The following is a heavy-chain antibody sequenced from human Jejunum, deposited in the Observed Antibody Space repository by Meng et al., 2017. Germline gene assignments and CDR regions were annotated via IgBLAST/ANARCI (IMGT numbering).Heavy chain of an antibody. V-gene: IGHV4-59*01. D-gene: IGHD6-13*01. CDR3: ARGHWQQLHY. Sequence: SETLSLTCTVSGDSISAYYWSWIRQPPGTGLEWIGYSHYNGNTNYNPSLKSRVTISVDASKNQFSLKMSSVTAADTAVYFCARGHWQQLHYWGQGVLVTVSS. J-gene: IGHJ4*02. CDR1: GDSISAYY. CDR2: SHYNGNT.